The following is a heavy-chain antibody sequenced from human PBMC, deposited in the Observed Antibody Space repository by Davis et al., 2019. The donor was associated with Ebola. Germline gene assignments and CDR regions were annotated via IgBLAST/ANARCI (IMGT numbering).Heavy chain of an antibody. CDR2: INHSGST. CDR3: ARGVSSWSYNWFDP. J-gene: IGHJ5*02. V-gene: IGHV4-34*01. CDR1: GGSFSGYY. D-gene: IGHD6-13*01. Sequence: MPSETLSLTYAVYGGSFSGYYWSWIRQPPGKGLEWIGEINHSGSTNYNPSLKSRVTISVDTSKNQFSLKLSSVTAADTAVYYCARGVSSWSYNWFDPWGQGTLVTVSS.